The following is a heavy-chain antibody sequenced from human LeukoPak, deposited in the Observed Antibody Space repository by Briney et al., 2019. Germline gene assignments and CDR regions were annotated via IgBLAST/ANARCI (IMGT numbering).Heavy chain of an antibody. Sequence: GGAERLSCEASGFTFSKSAMTWVRQAPGKGLEWVSYMSSTGYTIYYAESVKGRFAISRDNAKNSLYLEMSSLKTEDTAVYYCTTHPSGNYFWSVFLDYWVPGTFGTVSS. CDR2: MSSTGYTI. CDR1: GFTFSKSA. V-gene: IGHV3-11*01. CDR3: TTHPSGNYFWSVFLDY. J-gene: IGHJ4*02. D-gene: IGHD1-26*01.